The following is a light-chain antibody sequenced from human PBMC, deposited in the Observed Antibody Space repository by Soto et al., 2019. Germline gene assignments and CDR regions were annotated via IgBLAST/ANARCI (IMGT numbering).Light chain of an antibody. CDR3: SSYTSSISYV. CDR1: SSDIGGYNY. CDR2: EVN. V-gene: IGLV2-14*01. J-gene: IGLJ1*01. Sequence: QSALTQPASVSGSPGQSITISCTGTSSDIGGYNYVSWYQQHPGKAPKLMIYEVNNRPSGVSNRFSGSKSGNTASLTISGLRPEDEADYYCSSYTSSISYVFGTGTKLTVL.